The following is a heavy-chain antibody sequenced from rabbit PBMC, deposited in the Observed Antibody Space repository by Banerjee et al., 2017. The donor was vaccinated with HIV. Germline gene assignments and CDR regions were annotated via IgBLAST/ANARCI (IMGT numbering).Heavy chain of an antibody. D-gene: IGHD4-2*01. J-gene: IGHJ4*01. CDR1: GFSFSNKAV. V-gene: IGHV1S45*01. CDR3: ARDAAGREDFNL. Sequence: QEQLEESGGGLVQPEGSLTLSCTASGFSFSNKAVMCWVRQAPGKGLEWIACINASTGKPVYATWASGRFTISRTSSTTVTLQMTSLTVADTATYFCARDAAGREDFNLWGQGTLVTVS. CDR2: INASTGKP.